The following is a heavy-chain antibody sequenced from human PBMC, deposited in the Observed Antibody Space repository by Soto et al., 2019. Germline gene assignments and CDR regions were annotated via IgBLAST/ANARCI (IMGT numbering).Heavy chain of an antibody. J-gene: IGHJ5*02. Sequence: SETLSLTCNVSGGSISDYYWSWIRQPPGQGLEWIGYIYHSGRTNYNPSLRSRVTISVDTSKTQFSLKLSSVTAADTAVYFCARNKDYNSYGRDWFDPWGPGTLVT. V-gene: IGHV4-59*01. CDR3: ARNKDYNSYGRDWFDP. D-gene: IGHD1-1*01. CDR1: GGSISDYY. CDR2: IYHSGRT.